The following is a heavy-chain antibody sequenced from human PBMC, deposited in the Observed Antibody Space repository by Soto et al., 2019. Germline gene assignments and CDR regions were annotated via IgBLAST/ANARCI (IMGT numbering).Heavy chain of an antibody. CDR3: ARARITMVRGVIIGRGYYFDY. CDR1: GGSISSYY. V-gene: IGHV4-59*01. J-gene: IGHJ4*02. CDR2: IYYSGST. Sequence: SETLSLTCTVSGGSISSYYWSWIRQPPGKGLEWIGYIYYSGSTNYNPSLKSRVTISVDTSKNQFSLKLSAVTAADTAVYYCARARITMVRGVIIGRGYYFDYWGQGTLVTVSS. D-gene: IGHD3-10*01.